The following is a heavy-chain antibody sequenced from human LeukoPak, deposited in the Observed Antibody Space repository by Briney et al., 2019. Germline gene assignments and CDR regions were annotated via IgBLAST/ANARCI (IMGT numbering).Heavy chain of an antibody. J-gene: IGHJ4*02. Sequence: GGSLRLSCAASGFTFSSYAMSWVRQAPGKGVEWVSAISGSGGSTYYADSVKGRFTISRDNYKNTLYLQMNSLRAEDTAVYYCAKRDYSNYDLDYWGQGTLVTVSS. V-gene: IGHV3-23*01. D-gene: IGHD4-11*01. CDR2: ISGSGGST. CDR3: AKRDYSNYDLDY. CDR1: GFTFSSYA.